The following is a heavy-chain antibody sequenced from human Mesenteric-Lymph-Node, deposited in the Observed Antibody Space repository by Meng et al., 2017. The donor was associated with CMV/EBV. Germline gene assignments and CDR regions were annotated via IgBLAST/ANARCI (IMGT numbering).Heavy chain of an antibody. CDR3: ARFYDSSGYCFDY. Sequence: AASGFTFSSYSMNWVRQAPGKGLEWVSSISSSSSYIYYADSVKGRFTISRDNAKNSLYLQMNSLRAEDTAVYYCARFYDSSGYCFDYWGQGTLVTVSS. D-gene: IGHD3-22*01. V-gene: IGHV3-21*01. CDR2: ISSSSSYI. J-gene: IGHJ4*02. CDR1: GFTFSSYS.